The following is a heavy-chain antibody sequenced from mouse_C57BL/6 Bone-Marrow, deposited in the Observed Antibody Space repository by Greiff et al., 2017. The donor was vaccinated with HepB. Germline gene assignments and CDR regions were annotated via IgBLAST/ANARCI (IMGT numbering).Heavy chain of an antibody. Sequence: EVQRVESGAELVKPGASVKLSCTASGFNIKDYYMHWVKQRTEQGLEWIGRIDPEDGETKYAPKFQGKATITADTSSNTAYLQLSSLTSEDTAVYYCASPLIYYGNYPLFAYWGQGTLVTVSA. V-gene: IGHV14-2*01. D-gene: IGHD2-1*01. J-gene: IGHJ3*01. CDR1: GFNIKDYY. CDR2: IDPEDGET. CDR3: ASPLIYYGNYPLFAY.